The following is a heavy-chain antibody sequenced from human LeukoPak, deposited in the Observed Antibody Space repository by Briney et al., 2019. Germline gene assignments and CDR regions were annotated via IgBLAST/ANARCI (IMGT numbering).Heavy chain of an antibody. CDR2: IKQDGSEK. CDR3: ARQYSSGWYVDDDAFDI. D-gene: IGHD6-19*01. V-gene: IGHV3-7*01. J-gene: IGHJ3*02. CDR1: GFTFSSYW. Sequence: GGSLRLSCAASGFTFSSYWMSWVRQAPGKGLEWVANIKQDGSEKYYVDSVKGRFTISRDNAKNSLYLQINSLRAEDTAVYYCARQYSSGWYVDDDAFDIWGQGTMVTVSS.